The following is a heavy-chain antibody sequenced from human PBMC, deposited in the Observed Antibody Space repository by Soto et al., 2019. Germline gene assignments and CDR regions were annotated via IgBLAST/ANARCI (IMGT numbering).Heavy chain of an antibody. Sequence: QVQLVQSGAEVKKPRSSVKVSCKASGGTFSSYAISWVRQAPGQGLEWMGGIIPIFGTANYAQKFQGRVTITADESTSTAYMELSRLGSEDTAVYYCASDYVWGSYRFYAFDIWGQGTMVTVSS. V-gene: IGHV1-69*01. CDR3: ASDYVWGSYRFYAFDI. D-gene: IGHD3-16*02. CDR2: IIPIFGTA. CDR1: GGTFSSYA. J-gene: IGHJ3*02.